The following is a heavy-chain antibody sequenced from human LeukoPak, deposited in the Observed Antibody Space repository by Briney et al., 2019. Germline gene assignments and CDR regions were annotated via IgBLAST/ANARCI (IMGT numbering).Heavy chain of an antibody. CDR3: LRPRVEPAANYYYDYGMDV. CDR2: IDPSDSYT. J-gene: IGHJ6*02. CDR1: GYSFTSYW. Sequence: GESLKISCKGSGYSFTSYWISWVRQMPGKGLEWMGRIDPSDSYTNYSPSFQGHVTISADKSSSTAYLQWSSLNASDSAMYYCLRPRVEPAANYYYDYGMDVWGQGTTVTVSS. D-gene: IGHD2-2*01. V-gene: IGHV5-10-1*01.